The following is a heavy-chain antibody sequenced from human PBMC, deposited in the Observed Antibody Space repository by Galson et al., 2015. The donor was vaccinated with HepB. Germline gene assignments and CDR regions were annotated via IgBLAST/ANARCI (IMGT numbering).Heavy chain of an antibody. D-gene: IGHD3-16*01. CDR1: GFTFDTYW. V-gene: IGHV3-7*03. J-gene: IGHJ5*02. CDR3: AREGGRGGAFP. CDR2: IKQDGSDK. Sequence: SLRLSCAASGFTFDTYWMSWVRQAPGKGPEWVANIKQDGSDKNYVDSVKGRFTISRDNAKNSLFLQMNSLRAEDTAMYYCAREGGRGGAFPWGQGTLVTVSS.